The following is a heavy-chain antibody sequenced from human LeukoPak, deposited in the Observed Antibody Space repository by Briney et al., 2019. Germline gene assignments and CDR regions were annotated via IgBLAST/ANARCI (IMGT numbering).Heavy chain of an antibody. V-gene: IGHV3-30*03. Sequence: GGSLRLSCAVSGFTFGNYGMHWVRQAPGKGLDWVAVISYDGSNKYYADSVKGRFTISRDNSKNTLYLQMNSLRAEDTATYFCARGHNSRAGVTDCCPLDYWGQGTLVTVSS. CDR2: ISYDGSNK. CDR3: ARGHNSRAGVTDCCPLDY. CDR1: GFTFGNYG. D-gene: IGHD2-21*02. J-gene: IGHJ4*02.